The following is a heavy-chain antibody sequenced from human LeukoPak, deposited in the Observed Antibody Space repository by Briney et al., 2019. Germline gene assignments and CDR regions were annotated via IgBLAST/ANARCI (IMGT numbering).Heavy chain of an antibody. J-gene: IGHJ5*02. CDR1: GGSISSYY. D-gene: IGHD5-24*01. CDR3: ARGQFGNWFDP. Sequence: PSETLSLTCTVSGGSISSYYWSWIRQPPGKGPEWIGYIYYSGSTNYNPSLKSRVTISVDTSKNQFSLKLSSVTAADTAVYYCARGQFGNWFDPWGQGTLVTVSS. V-gene: IGHV4-59*01. CDR2: IYYSGST.